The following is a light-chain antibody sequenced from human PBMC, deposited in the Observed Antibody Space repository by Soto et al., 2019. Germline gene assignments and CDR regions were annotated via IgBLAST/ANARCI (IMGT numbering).Light chain of an antibody. V-gene: IGLV2-23*01. CDR1: SSDVGGYNY. CDR2: EGS. Sequence: SVLTQPPSASGSPGQSVAISCTGTSSDVGGYNYVSWYQQHPGKAPKLMIYEGSKRPSGVSNRFSGSKSGNTASLTISGLQAEDEADYYCCSYAGSSSYVFGNGTKVTV. CDR3: CSYAGSSSYV. J-gene: IGLJ1*01.